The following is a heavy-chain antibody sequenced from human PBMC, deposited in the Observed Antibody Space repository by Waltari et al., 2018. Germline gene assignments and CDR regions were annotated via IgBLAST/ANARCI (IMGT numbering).Heavy chain of an antibody. J-gene: IGHJ3*02. Sequence: QVQLVQSGAEVKKPGASVKVSCKASGYNFSDYAIHWVRQAPGQRPEGMGWINTGNGNREYSQEFQGRVTISRDTSASTVYMELSSLRSEDMAVYYCARANLFRSRGLTFDIWGQGTMVTVSS. V-gene: IGHV1-3*03. D-gene: IGHD3-3*01. CDR3: ARANLFRSRGLTFDI. CDR1: GYNFSDYA. CDR2: INTGNGNR.